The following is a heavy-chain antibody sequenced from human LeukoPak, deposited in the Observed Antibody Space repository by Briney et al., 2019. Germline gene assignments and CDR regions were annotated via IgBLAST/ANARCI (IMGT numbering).Heavy chain of an antibody. Sequence: GGSLRLSCAASGFAFSSYGTHWVRQAPGKGLEWVAVISYNGGDKKYADSVKGRFTISRDNSKNTVYLEMNSLRAEDTAVYYCAKDVALRAAAYYFDYWGQGTLVTVSS. D-gene: IGHD2-21*01. CDR2: ISYNGGDK. CDR1: GFAFSSYG. V-gene: IGHV3-30*18. J-gene: IGHJ4*02. CDR3: AKDVALRAAAYYFDY.